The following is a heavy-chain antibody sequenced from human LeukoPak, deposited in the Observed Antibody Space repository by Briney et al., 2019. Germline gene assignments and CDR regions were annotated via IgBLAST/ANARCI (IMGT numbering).Heavy chain of an antibody. CDR2: IYYSGST. J-gene: IGHJ4*02. CDR3: ARESVVVVAATIDY. CDR1: SGSISSSSYY. D-gene: IGHD2-15*01. V-gene: IGHV4-39*07. Sequence: SETLSLTCTVSSGSISSSSYYWGWIRQPPGKGLEWIGSIYYSGSTYYNPSLKSRVTISVDTSKNQFSLKLSSVTAADTAVYYCARESVVVVAATIDYWGQGTLVTVSS.